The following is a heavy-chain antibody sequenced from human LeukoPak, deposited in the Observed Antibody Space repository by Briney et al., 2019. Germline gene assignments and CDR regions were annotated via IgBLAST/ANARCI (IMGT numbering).Heavy chain of an antibody. D-gene: IGHD6-19*01. J-gene: IGHJ3*02. CDR1: GYTFTGYY. CDR3: ARPQWLEQYDAFDI. Sequence: EASVKVSCKASGYTFTGYYMHWVRQAPGQGLEWMGWINSNSGGVHYAQNFQGRVTMTRDTSISTAYMDLTRLRSDDTAVYYCARPQWLEQYDAFDIWGQGTMVTVSS. V-gene: IGHV1-2*02. CDR2: INSNSGGV.